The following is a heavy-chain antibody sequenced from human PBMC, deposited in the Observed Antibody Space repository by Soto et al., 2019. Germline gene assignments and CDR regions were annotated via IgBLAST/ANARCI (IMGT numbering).Heavy chain of an antibody. CDR2: ISYDGNNK. V-gene: IGHV3-30-3*01. D-gene: IGHD2-15*01. J-gene: IGHJ6*02. CDR3: ARAGCDGGSCYTRVGLRHGMDV. Sequence: QVQLVESGGGVVQPGRSLRLSCAASGFTFSSDAMYWVRQAPGKGLEWVAVISYDGNNKYYADSVKGRFTISRDNSKNTLYRQMNSLRDEDTAVYYCARAGCDGGSCYTRVGLRHGMDVWGQGTTVTVSS. CDR1: GFTFSSDA.